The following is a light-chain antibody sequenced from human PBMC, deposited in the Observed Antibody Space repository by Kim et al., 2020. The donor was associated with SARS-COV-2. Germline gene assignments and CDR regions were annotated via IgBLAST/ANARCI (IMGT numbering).Light chain of an antibody. V-gene: IGKV3-20*01. CDR2: QAS. CDR1: ERVKYDN. Sequence: EIVLTQSPDTLSVSPGERATLSCRARERVKYDNVARYQQKPGRTPRLLIWQASRRAAGIPDRFSGGGSGTDFTLTISRLEPADFAVYYCLQYTSSPQNFGQGTKVDIK. J-gene: IGKJ2*01. CDR3: LQYTSSPQN.